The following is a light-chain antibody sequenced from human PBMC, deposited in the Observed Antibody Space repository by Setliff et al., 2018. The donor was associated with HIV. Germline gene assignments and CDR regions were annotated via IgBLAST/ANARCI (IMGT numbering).Light chain of an antibody. Sequence: SYELTQPPSVSVAPGKTARITCGGNNIGSKSVHWYQRKPGRAPVLVVHDDSDRPSGIPERFSGSNSGNTATLTISRVEAGDEADYYCQVWDSSSDHPGVFGTGTKVTVL. CDR3: QVWDSSSDHPGV. CDR1: NIGSKS. CDR2: DDS. J-gene: IGLJ1*01. V-gene: IGLV3-21*03.